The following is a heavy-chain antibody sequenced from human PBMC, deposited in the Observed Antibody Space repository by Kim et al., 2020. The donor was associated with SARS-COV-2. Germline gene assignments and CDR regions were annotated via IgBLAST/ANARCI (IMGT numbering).Heavy chain of an antibody. CDR2: ISDSGDT. CDR3: ARTPTSRERGYGYSDY. Sequence: SETLSLTCTVSGGSIRSYYWTWIRQPPGKGLEYIGYISDSGDTNYNPSLKGRVTISVDTSNNLFSLKLTSVTAADSALYYCARTPTSRERGYGYSDYWGQGTLVTVSS. D-gene: IGHD5-12*01. CDR1: GGSIRSYY. V-gene: IGHV4-59*01. J-gene: IGHJ4*02.